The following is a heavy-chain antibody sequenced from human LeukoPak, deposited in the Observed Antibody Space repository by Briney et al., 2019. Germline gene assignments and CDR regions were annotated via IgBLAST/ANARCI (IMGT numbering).Heavy chain of an antibody. CDR2: ISGSGGST. D-gene: IGHD3-10*01. V-gene: IGHV3-23*01. J-gene: IGHJ3*02. CDR3: AKEQGNRNYYGSGSSGNMAFDGAFDI. Sequence: PGGSLRLSCAASGFTFSSYAMSWVHQAPGKGLEWVSAISGSGGSTYYADSVKGRFTISGDNSKNTLFLQMNSLRAEDTAVYYCAKEQGNRNYYGSGSSGNMAFDGAFDIWGQGTMVTVSS. CDR1: GFTFSSYA.